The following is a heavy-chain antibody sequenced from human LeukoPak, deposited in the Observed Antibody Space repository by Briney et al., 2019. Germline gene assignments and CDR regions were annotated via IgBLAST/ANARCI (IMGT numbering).Heavy chain of an antibody. D-gene: IGHD4/OR15-4a*01. V-gene: IGHV3-30*04. Sequence: PGGSLRLSCAASGFTFTSYAMHWVRQAPGKGLEWVAVISYDGSNKYYADSVKGRFTISRDNPKNTLYLQMNSLRAEDTAVSYCARRAGAYSHPYDYWGQGTLVTVSS. CDR1: GFTFTSYA. J-gene: IGHJ4*02. CDR2: ISYDGSNK. CDR3: ARRAGAYSHPYDY.